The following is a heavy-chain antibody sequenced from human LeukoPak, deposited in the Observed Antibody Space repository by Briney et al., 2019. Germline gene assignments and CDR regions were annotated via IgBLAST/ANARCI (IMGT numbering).Heavy chain of an antibody. Sequence: GGSLRLSCAASGFTFSSYAMSWVRQAPGKGLEWVSAISGSGGSTYYADSVKGRFTISRDNSKNTLYLQMSSLRAEDTAMYYCAKVRDSRDWYKDAFDIWGQGTMVTVSS. CDR2: ISGSGGST. CDR3: AKVRDSRDWYKDAFDI. D-gene: IGHD6-19*01. V-gene: IGHV3-23*01. J-gene: IGHJ3*02. CDR1: GFTFSSYA.